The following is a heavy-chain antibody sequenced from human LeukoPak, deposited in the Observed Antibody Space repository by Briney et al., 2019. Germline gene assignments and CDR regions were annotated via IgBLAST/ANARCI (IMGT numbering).Heavy chain of an antibody. CDR3: ARGLRGYSYRIDY. V-gene: IGHV4-34*01. J-gene: IGHJ4*02. CDR1: GGSFSGYY. Sequence: SETLSLTCAVYGGSFSGYYWSWIRQPPGKGLEWIGEINHSGSTNYNPSLKSRVTISVDTSKNQFSLKLSSVTAADTAVYYCARGLRGYSYRIDYWGQGTLVTVSS. CDR2: INHSGST. D-gene: IGHD5-18*01.